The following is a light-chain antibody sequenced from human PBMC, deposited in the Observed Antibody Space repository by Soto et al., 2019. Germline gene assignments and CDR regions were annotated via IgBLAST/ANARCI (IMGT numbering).Light chain of an antibody. CDR2: EVS. CDR3: SSYTSSSTRV. CDR1: SSDVGGYNY. Sequence: QSALTQPASVSGSPGQSITISCTGTSSDVGGYNYVSWYQQHPGKAPKLMIPEVSNRPSGVSNRFSGSKSGNTASLTISGLQAEDEADYYCSSYTSSSTRVFGGGTKLTVL. J-gene: IGLJ3*02. V-gene: IGLV2-14*01.